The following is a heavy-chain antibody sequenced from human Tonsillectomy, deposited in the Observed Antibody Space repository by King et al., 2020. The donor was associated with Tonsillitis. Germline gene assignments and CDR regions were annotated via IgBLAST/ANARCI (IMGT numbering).Heavy chain of an antibody. D-gene: IGHD3-9*01. V-gene: IGHV5-10-1*01. CDR2: IDPGDSST. CDR1: GYTFTNFW. CDR3: ATYYNTLTPYLYRDSFNI. Sequence: VQLVESGAEVKEPGESLRISCKSSGYTFTNFWINWVRQMPGKGLEWMEKIDPGDSSTKYSPSFQGHVTISADKSINTSYLQCSGLRASDTAMYYCATYYNTLTPYLYRDSFNIWGQGTMVTVSS. J-gene: IGHJ3*02.